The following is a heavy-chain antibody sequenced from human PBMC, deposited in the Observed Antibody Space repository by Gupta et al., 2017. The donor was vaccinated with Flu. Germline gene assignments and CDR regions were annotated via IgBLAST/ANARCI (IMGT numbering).Heavy chain of an antibody. CDR3: ARGFNWASREWYVDI. J-gene: IGHJ2*01. CDR2: IRSKAIQYAT. D-gene: IGHD1-1*01. CDR1: GLSLTGYA. Sequence: EMQLGESGGGLVQPGGSLKLSCAVAGLSLTGYAIHWVRQASGKGLEWVGRIRSKAIQYATAYDASVQDRFTISGDDATNMASLESRTLKTEDTAAYFCARGFNWASREWYVDIWGRGTLVTVSS. V-gene: IGHV3-73*02.